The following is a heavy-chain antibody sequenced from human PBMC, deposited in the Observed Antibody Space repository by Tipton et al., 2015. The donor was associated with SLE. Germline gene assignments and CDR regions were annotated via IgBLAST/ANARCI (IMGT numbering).Heavy chain of an antibody. D-gene: IGHD1-1*01. CDR3: ARRALDDAFDI. J-gene: IGHJ3*02. CDR1: GYTFNIYN. V-gene: IGHV5-51*03. CDR2: IYPGDSDT. Sequence: QLVQSGAEVRKPGESLKISCKASGYTFNIYNIAWVRQMPGKGLEWMAIIYPGDSDTRYSPSFEGQVTISVDKSISTAYLQWSSLKAADTAMYFCARRALDDAFDIWGKGTMVTVSS.